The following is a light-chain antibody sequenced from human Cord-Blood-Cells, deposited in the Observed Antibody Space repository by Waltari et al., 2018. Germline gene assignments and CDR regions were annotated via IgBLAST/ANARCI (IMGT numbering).Light chain of an antibody. V-gene: IGLV3-19*01. CDR2: GKN. J-gene: IGLJ2*01. Sequence: SSELTQDPAVSVALGQTVRITCQGDSLRSYYSSWYQQKPGQAPVLVIYGKNNRPSGIPDLFSGSSSGNTASLTSTGAQAEDEAYYYCNSRDSSGNHVVFGGGTKLTVL. CDR1: SLRSYY. CDR3: NSRDSSGNHVV.